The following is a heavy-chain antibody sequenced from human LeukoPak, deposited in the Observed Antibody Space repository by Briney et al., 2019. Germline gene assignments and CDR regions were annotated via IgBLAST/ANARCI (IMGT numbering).Heavy chain of an antibody. CDR2: INSDGSWT. Sequence: GGSLRLSCAASGNYWMHWVRQAPGKGLVWVSHINSDGSWTSYADSVKGRFTISKDNAKNTVYLQMNNLKAEDTAVYYCVSFYETYWGRGTLVTVSS. V-gene: IGHV3-74*01. CDR3: VSFYETY. CDR1: GNYW. J-gene: IGHJ4*02. D-gene: IGHD2/OR15-2a*01.